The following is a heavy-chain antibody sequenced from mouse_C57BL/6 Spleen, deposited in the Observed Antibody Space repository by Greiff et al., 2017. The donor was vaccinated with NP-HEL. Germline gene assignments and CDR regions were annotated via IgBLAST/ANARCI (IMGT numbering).Heavy chain of an antibody. CDR2: IDPEDGET. D-gene: IGHD2-5*01. CDR3: ARGSYYSNYHFDY. J-gene: IGHJ2*01. V-gene: IGHV14-2*01. CDR1: GFNIKDYY. Sequence: VQLKESGAELVKPGASVKLSCTASGFNIKDYYMHWVKQRTEQGLEWIGRIDPEDGETKSAPKFQGKATITADTSSHTAYLHLSSLTSEDTAVYYCARGSYYSNYHFDYWGQGTTLTVSS.